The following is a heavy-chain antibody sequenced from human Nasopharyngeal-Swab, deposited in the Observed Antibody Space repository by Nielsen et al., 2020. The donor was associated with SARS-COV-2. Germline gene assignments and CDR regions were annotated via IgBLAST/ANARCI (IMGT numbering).Heavy chain of an antibody. Sequence: RQAPGKGLEWIGRIYTSGSTNCNPSLKSRVTISVDTSKNQFSLKLSSVTAADTAVYYCARGITTLYYYYYMDVWGKGTTVTVSS. CDR2: IYTSGST. J-gene: IGHJ6*03. D-gene: IGHD3-10*01. CDR3: ARGITTLYYYYYMDV. V-gene: IGHV4-61*02.